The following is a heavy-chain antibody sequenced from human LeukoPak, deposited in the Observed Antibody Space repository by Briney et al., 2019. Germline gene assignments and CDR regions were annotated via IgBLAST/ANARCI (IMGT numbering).Heavy chain of an antibody. CDR1: GYTFTAYY. J-gene: IGHJ6*02. D-gene: IGHD3-3*01. Sequence: ASVKVSCKASGYTFTAYYILWVRQAPGQGLEWMGWVNPNSGGTKYAQKFQGRVNITRDTSTATGFMELTGLKSDDTAVYFCARDLSWSGYPSGPDVWGQGTTVTVSS. CDR2: VNPNSGGT. CDR3: ARDLSWSGYPSGPDV. V-gene: IGHV1-2*02.